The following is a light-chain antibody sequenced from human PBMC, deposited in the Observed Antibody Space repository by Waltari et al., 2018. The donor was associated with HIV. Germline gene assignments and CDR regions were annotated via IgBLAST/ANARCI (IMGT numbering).Light chain of an antibody. CDR3: QQYGYSPWT. CDR1: QSIASSS. J-gene: IGKJ1*01. V-gene: IGKV3-20*01. CDR2: DTS. Sequence: EIVFAQSPGPLSLSPWVRATLSCRASQSIASSSLAWYQQKPGQAPRLLIYDTSSRTTGIPDRFNGSGSGTDFTLTSSRLEPEDFAVYYCQQYGYSPWTFGQGTKVEI.